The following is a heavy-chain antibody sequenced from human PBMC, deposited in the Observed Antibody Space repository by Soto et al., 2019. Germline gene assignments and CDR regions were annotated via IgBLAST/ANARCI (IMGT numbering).Heavy chain of an antibody. D-gene: IGHD3-3*01. J-gene: IGHJ4*02. V-gene: IGHV1-69*13. CDR2: IIPIFGTA. CDR1: GGTFSSYA. Sequence: SVKVSCKASGGTFSSYAISWVRQAPGQGLEWMGGIIPIFGTANYAQKFQGSFTITADESTSTAYMELSSLRSEDTAVYYCAGVLDSPDNFDYWGQGTLVTVSS. CDR3: AGVLDSPDNFDY.